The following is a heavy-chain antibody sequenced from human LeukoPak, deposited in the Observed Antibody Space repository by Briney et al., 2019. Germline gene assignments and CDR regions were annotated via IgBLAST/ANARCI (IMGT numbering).Heavy chain of an antibody. CDR2: ISSSSSYI. Sequence: GGSLRLSCAASGFTFTSYSMNWVRQAPGMGLEWVSSISSSSSYIFYADSLKGRFTISRDDAKNSLYLQMNSLRAEDTAVYYCAREGFDSSSWYGGVYWGQGTLVTVPS. D-gene: IGHD6-13*01. J-gene: IGHJ4*02. V-gene: IGHV3-21*01. CDR1: GFTFTSYS. CDR3: AREGFDSSSWYGGVY.